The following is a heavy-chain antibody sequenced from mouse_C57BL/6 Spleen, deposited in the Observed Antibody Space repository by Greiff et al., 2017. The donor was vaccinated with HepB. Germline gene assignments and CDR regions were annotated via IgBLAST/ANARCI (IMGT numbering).Heavy chain of an antibody. Sequence: VHLVESGPELVKPGASVKLSCKASGYTFTSYDINWVKQRPGQGLEWIGWIYPRDGSTKYNEKFKGKATLTVDTSSSTAYMELHSLTSEASAVYFCARGDYYGSSPLAYWGQGTLVTVSA. CDR2: IYPRDGST. D-gene: IGHD1-1*01. V-gene: IGHV1-85*01. J-gene: IGHJ3*01. CDR3: ARGDYYGSSPLAY. CDR1: GYTFTSYD.